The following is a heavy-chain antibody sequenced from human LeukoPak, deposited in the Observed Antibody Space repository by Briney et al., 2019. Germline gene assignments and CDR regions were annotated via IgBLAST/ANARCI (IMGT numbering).Heavy chain of an antibody. D-gene: IGHD4/OR15-4a*01. CDR3: ARGTGYGAFDS. CDR1: GFTFSSYW. V-gene: IGHV3-74*01. Sequence: PGGSLRLSCAASGFTFSSYWMHWVRQAPGKGLVWVSRINSDGSTTSYADSVKGRFTISRDNAKNTLYLQMNSLRAEDTAVYYCARGTGYGAFDSWGQGTLVTVSS. J-gene: IGHJ4*02. CDR2: INSDGSTT.